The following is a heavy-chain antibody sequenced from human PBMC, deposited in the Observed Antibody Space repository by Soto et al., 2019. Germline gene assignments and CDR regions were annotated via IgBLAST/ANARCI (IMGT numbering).Heavy chain of an antibody. J-gene: IGHJ4*02. V-gene: IGHV3-30-3*01. CDR1: GSGFSALA. CDR3: ATVGAYYDDASRY. CDR2: VFNDESSI. Sequence: GGSLRLSCTASGSGFSALAMHWIRQPPGKGLEWVAVVFNDESSISYADSVKGRFTISRDNSRNTLYLQITSLSLEDPALYYFATVGAYYDDASRYWGQGTLVTVS. D-gene: IGHD3-16*01.